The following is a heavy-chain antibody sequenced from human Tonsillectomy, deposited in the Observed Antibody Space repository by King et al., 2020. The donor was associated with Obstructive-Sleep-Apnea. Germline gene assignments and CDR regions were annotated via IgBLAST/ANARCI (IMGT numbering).Heavy chain of an antibody. V-gene: IGHV3-30*02. CDR1: GITFSSCG. D-gene: IGHD5-18*01. CDR2: IWYDESKT. J-gene: IGHJ4*02. CDR3: ANGYSHVYGEYFDF. Sequence: VQLVESGGGVVQPGGSLRLSCAASGITFSSCGMHWVRPAPGKGLEWVAFIWYDESKTYYSDSVKGRFTVARDNSKNMVFLQMNSLRTEDTAMYYCANGYSHVYGEYFDFWGQGALVTVSS.